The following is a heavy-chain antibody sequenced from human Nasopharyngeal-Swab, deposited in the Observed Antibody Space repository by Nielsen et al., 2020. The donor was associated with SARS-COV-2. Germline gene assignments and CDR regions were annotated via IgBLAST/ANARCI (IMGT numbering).Heavy chain of an antibody. CDR1: GFTFSSYG. J-gene: IGHJ3*02. CDR2: ISYDGSNK. D-gene: IGHD1-1*01. CDR3: ARGMTGTRRPDAFDI. Sequence: GESLKISCAASGFTFSSYGMHWVRQAPGKGLEWVAVISYDGSNKYYADSVKGRFTISRDNAKNSLYLQMNSLRDEDTAVYYCARGMTGTRRPDAFDIWGQGTMVTVSS. V-gene: IGHV3-33*05.